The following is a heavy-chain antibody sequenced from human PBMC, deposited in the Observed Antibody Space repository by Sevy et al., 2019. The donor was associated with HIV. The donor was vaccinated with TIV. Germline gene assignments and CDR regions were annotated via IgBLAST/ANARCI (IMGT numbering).Heavy chain of an antibody. CDR1: GGSISSSSYY. CDR3: AGHVVSGTMIVPYYFDY. D-gene: IGHD3-22*01. V-gene: IGHV4-39*01. CDR2: IYYSGST. Sequence: SETLSLTCTVSGGSISSSSYYWGWIRQPPGKGLEWIGSIYYSGSTYYNPSLKSRVTISVDTSKNQFSLRLSSVTAADTAVYYGAGHVVSGTMIVPYYFDYWGQGTLVTVSS. J-gene: IGHJ4*02.